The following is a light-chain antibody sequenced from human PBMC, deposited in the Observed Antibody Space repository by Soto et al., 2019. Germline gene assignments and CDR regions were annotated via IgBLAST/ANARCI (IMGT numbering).Light chain of an antibody. CDR3: ATWDDNLSGCV. CDR1: SSNIGSNT. J-gene: IGLJ3*02. CDR2: SDN. Sequence: QSVLTQPHSASGTPGQRVNISCSGSSSNIGSNTVNWYQQLPGTAPKLLISSDNLRPSGVPDRFSGSKSGTSASLAISWLQSEDEADYYCATWDDNLSGCVFGGGTKLTVL. V-gene: IGLV1-44*01.